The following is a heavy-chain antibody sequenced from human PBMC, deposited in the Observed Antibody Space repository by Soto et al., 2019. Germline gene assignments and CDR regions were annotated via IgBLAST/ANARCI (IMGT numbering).Heavy chain of an antibody. CDR2: IGNRGTGI. Sequence: QVQLVESGGGLVKPGGSLRLSCAASGFTFGGYYMTWIRQAPGKGLEWVSFIGNRGTGIYYADSVKGRFTIFRDNAKNSLYLQMNSLRAEDTAMYYCARDLRAVGMASRFDPWGQGTLVTVSS. J-gene: IGHJ5*02. CDR1: GFTFGGYY. CDR3: ARDLRAVGMASRFDP. D-gene: IGHD6-13*01. V-gene: IGHV3-11*01.